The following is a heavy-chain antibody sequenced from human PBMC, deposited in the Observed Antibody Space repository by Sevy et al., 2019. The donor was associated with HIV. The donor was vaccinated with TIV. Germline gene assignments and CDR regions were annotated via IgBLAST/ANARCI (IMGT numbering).Heavy chain of an antibody. CDR3: ANGDTMVRGVIIRVPFSFDY. J-gene: IGHJ4*02. Sequence: GGSLRLSCAASGFTFSSYAMSWVRQAPGKGLEWVSAISGSGGSTYYANSVNGRFTISRDNIKIALYLQMISLRAEDTAVYYCANGDTMVRGVIIRVPFSFDYWGQGTLVTVSS. D-gene: IGHD3-10*01. CDR1: GFTFSSYA. V-gene: IGHV3-23*01. CDR2: ISGSGGST.